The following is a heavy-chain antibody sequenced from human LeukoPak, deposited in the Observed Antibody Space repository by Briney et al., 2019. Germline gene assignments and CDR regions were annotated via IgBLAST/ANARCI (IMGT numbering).Heavy chain of an antibody. V-gene: IGHV4-59*01. CDR1: GGSISSYY. CDR2: IYYSGST. J-gene: IGHJ4*02. Sequence: PSETLSLTCTVSGGSISSYYWSWIRQPPGKGLEWIGYIYYSGSTNYNPSLKSRVTISVDTSKNQFSLKLSSVTAADSAVYYCARGVGYSTTIDYWGQGTLVTVSS. CDR3: ARGVGYSTTIDY. D-gene: IGHD6-13*01.